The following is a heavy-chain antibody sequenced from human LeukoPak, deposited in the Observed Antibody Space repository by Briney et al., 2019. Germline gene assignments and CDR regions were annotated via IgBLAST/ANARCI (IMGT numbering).Heavy chain of an antibody. D-gene: IGHD6-13*01. CDR1: GFTVSSNE. CDR3: AGAHSSSWSVF. J-gene: IGHJ5*01. V-gene: IGHV3-53*01. Sequence: PGGSLRLSCAASGFTVSSNEMSWVRQAPGKGLEWVSVIYSGGNTYYADSVKGRFTISRDISKSTLFLQMNSLRAEDTAVYYCAGAHSSSWSVFWGQGTLVTVSS. CDR2: IYSGGNT.